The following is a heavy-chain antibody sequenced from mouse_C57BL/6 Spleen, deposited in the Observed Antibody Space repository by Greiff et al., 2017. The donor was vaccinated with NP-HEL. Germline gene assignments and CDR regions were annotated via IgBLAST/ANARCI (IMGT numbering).Heavy chain of an antibody. J-gene: IGHJ4*01. Sequence: EVKVVESGGGLVQSGRSLRLSCATSGFTFSDFYMEWVRQAPGKGLEWIAASRNKANDYTTEYSASVKGRFIVSRDTSQSILYLQMNALRAEDTAIYYCARDYDSNYSYAMDYWGQGTSVTVSS. CDR1: GFTFSDFY. CDR3: ARDYDSNYSYAMDY. V-gene: IGHV7-1*01. D-gene: IGHD2-5*01. CDR2: SRNKANDYTT.